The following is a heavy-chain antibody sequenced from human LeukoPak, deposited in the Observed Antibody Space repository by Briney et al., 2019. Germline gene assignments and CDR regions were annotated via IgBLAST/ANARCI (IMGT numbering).Heavy chain of an antibody. CDR3: ARNYGGDSNFDY. J-gene: IGHJ4*02. Sequence: PSETLSLTCTVSGGSFRSSSYYWGWIRQTPGKGLEWIGYIYYSGSTYYNPSLKSRVTISVDTSKNQFSLKLSSVTAADTAVYYCARNYGGDSNFDYWGQGTLVTVSS. CDR1: GGSFRSSSYY. CDR2: IYYSGST. D-gene: IGHD4-23*01. V-gene: IGHV4-30-4*08.